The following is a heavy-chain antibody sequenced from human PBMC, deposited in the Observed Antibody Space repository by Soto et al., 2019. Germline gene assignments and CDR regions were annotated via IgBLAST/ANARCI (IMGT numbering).Heavy chain of an antibody. V-gene: IGHV3-23*01. D-gene: IGHD3-10*01. CDR3: TFSDHSDY. CDR1: GFSFSSYA. CDR2: ISGSGGST. Sequence: GGSLRLSCAASGFSFSSYAMSWVRQAPGKGLEWVSAISGSGGSTYFADSVKGRFTFSRDNSKNTLYLQMNSLRAEDTAVYYCTFSDHSDYWGQGTLVTASS. J-gene: IGHJ4*02.